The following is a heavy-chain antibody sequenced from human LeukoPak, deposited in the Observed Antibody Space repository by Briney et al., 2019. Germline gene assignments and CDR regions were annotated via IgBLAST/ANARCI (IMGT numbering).Heavy chain of an antibody. CDR3: ATTGSGNYYYYYMDV. V-gene: IGHV1-24*01. J-gene: IGHJ6*03. D-gene: IGHD3-10*01. Sequence: GASVTVSCKVSGYTLTELSMHWVRQAPGKGLEWMGGFDPEDGETIYAQKFQGRVTMTEDTSTDTAYMELSSLRSEDTAVYYCATTGSGNYYYYYMDVWGKGTTVTVSS. CDR1: GYTLTELS. CDR2: FDPEDGET.